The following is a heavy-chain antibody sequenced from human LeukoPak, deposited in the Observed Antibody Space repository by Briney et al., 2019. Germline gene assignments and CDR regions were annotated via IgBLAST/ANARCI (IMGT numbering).Heavy chain of an antibody. CDR3: ANTEITIFGVVRWFDP. CDR1: GGTFSSYA. D-gene: IGHD3-3*01. CDR2: IIPILGIA. V-gene: IGHV1-69*04. J-gene: IGHJ5*02. Sequence: ASVKVSCKASGGTFSSYAISWVRQAPGQGLEWMGRIIPILGIANYAQKFQGRVTITADKSTSTAYMELSSLRSEDTAVYYCANTEITIFGVVRWFDPWGQGTLVTVSS.